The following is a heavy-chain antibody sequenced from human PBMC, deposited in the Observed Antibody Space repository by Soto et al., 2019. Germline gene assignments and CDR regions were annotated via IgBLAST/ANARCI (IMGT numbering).Heavy chain of an antibody. CDR3: AKDQQPEGPTFFFPPVSTPDGMDV. D-gene: IGHD2-15*01. CDR2: VTANGGRT. Sequence: PGGSLRLSCAASGFAFTTYAMTWVRQAPGKGLEWVSSVTANGGRTYYADSVRGRFTISRDSSKNTLYLQMNSLRADDTAVYYGAKDQQPEGPTFFFPPVSTPDGMDVWGQGTTVTVSS. J-gene: IGHJ6*02. CDR1: GFAFTTYA. V-gene: IGHV3-23*01.